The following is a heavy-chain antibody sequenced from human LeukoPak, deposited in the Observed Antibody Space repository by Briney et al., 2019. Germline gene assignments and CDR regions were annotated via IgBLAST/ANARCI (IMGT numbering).Heavy chain of an antibody. D-gene: IGHD2-15*01. V-gene: IGHV5-51*01. CDR1: GYRFTSYW. CDR3: ARVGVPAAEWLRGYFDY. J-gene: IGHJ4*02. CDR2: MYPGDSDT. Sequence: GESLKISCKNSGYRFTSYWIGWVRQMPGKGLEWMGIMYPGDSDTRYSPSFQGQVTISADKSISTAYLQWSSLKASDTAMYYCARVGVPAAEWLRGYFDYWGQGTLVTVSS.